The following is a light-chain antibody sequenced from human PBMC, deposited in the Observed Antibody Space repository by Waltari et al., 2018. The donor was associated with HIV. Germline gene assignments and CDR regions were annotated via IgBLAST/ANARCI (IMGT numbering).Light chain of an antibody. CDR3: AAWDDSLNGLWV. Sequence: QSVLTQPPSASGTPGQRVTISCSGSSSNIGSNTVNWYQQLPGTAPKPLIYSNNPRPSGVPDRFSCSKSGTSASLAISGLQSEDEADYYCAAWDDSLNGLWVFGGGTKLTVL. CDR1: SSNIGSNT. J-gene: IGLJ3*02. CDR2: SNN. V-gene: IGLV1-44*01.